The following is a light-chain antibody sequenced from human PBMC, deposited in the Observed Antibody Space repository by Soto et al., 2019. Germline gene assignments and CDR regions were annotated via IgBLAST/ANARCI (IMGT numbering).Light chain of an antibody. CDR2: DAS. CDR3: QQYNSYSWT. Sequence: DIQMTQSPSTLSESVGDRVTITCRASQSISSWLAWYQQKPGKAPKLLIYDASSLESGVPSRFSGSGSGTEFTLTISSLQPDDFATYYCQQYNSYSWTFGQGTKVDLK. J-gene: IGKJ1*01. V-gene: IGKV1-5*01. CDR1: QSISSW.